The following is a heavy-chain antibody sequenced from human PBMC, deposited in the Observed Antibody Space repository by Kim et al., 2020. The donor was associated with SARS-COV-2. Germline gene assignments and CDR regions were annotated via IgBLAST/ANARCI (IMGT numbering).Heavy chain of an antibody. Sequence: GGSLRLSCEASGFTFSSFWMHWVRQAPGKGLVWVSSINRDGSSTSYADSVKGRFTISRDNAKSRLYLQMNSLRVEDTAVYYCASLPRERSVLDFDYWGQGNLVTVSS. CDR3: ASLPRERSVLDFDY. CDR1: GFTFSSFW. V-gene: IGHV3-74*01. J-gene: IGHJ4*02. D-gene: IGHD2-8*02. CDR2: INRDGSST.